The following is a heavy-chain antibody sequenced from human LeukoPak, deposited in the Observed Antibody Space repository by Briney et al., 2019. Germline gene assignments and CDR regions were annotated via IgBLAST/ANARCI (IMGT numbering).Heavy chain of an antibody. CDR3: ARESSIVGALGSDAFDI. Sequence: ASETLSLTCTVSGGSISSYYWSWIRQPAGKGLEWIGRLHTSGSTNYNPSLKSRVTISVDTSKNQFSLKLSSVTAADTAVYYCARESSIVGALGSDAFDIWGQGTMVTVSS. V-gene: IGHV4-4*07. CDR2: LHTSGST. CDR1: GGSISSYY. J-gene: IGHJ3*02. D-gene: IGHD1-26*01.